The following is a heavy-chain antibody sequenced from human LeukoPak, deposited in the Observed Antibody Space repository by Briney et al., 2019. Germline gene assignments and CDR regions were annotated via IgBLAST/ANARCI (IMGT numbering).Heavy chain of an antibody. V-gene: IGHV1-46*01. CDR3: ARDPVVVTAAYYYYGMDV. CDR1: GYTFTIYY. D-gene: IGHD2-21*02. J-gene: IGHJ6*02. Sequence: ASVTVSFKASGYTFTIYYMNWVRQAPGQGLEGMGIINPSGGSTTYAQKFQGRVTMTRDTSTSTVYLELSSLRSEDTAVYYCARDPVVVTAAYYYYGMDVWGQGTTVTVSS. CDR2: INPSGGST.